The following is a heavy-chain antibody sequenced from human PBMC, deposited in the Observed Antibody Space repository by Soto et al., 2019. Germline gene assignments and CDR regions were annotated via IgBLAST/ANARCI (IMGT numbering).Heavy chain of an antibody. CDR2: IWYDGSNN. D-gene: IGHD6-19*01. J-gene: IGHJ6*02. CDR3: ARDKAGYNSGWYFYCLDV. Sequence: PGGSLRLSCAASGFTFSSYGMHWVRQAPSKGQEWVAIIWYDGSNNYYAESVTGRCTLSRDNSKNTLYLQMNSLRAEDTAVYYCARDKAGYNSGWYFYCLDVWGQGTTVTVSS. CDR1: GFTFSSYG. V-gene: IGHV3-33*01.